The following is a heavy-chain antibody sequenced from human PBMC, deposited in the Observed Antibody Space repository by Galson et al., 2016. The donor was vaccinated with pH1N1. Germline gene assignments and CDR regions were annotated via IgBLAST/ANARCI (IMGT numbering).Heavy chain of an antibody. Sequence: SLRLSCAASGFIFDDYGMSWVRQVPGKGLEWVSGINWKGSSTEYADSVKGRFTISRDNAKNSVFLQMNSLSAEDTALYYCVRAFHSNSWYYFVYWCQGTLVAVSS. CDR2: INWKGSST. CDR3: VRAFHSNSWYYFVY. V-gene: IGHV3-20*04. D-gene: IGHD6-13*01. CDR1: GFIFDDYG. J-gene: IGHJ4*02.